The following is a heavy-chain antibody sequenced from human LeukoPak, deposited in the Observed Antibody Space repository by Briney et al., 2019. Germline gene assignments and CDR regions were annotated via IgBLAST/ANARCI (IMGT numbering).Heavy chain of an antibody. CDR2: LFPGDSEP. CDR3: AGRSTMSAMN. V-gene: IGHV5-51*01. J-gene: IGHJ4*02. Sequence: GESLKISCKASGYSSTAYWIGWVRQMPGKGLEWMGILFPGDSEPKYSPSFQGRVTISVAKAINTAYLHWSSLKASDTAMYYCAGRSTMSAMNWGQGTLVTVSS. CDR1: GYSSTAYW. D-gene: IGHD1/OR15-1a*01.